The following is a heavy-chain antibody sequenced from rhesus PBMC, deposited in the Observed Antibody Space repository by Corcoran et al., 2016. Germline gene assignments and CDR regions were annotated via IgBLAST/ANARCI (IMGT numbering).Heavy chain of an antibody. CDR2: SSGRIGTT. CDR3: ARTPISSAYYKYYFDC. J-gene: IGHJ4*01. CDR1: GGSISSSNW. V-gene: IGHV4-65*01. Sequence: QVQLQESGPGLVKPSETLSLTCAVSGGSISSSNWWSWIRPPPGKGLEWIGASSGRIGTTATNPPLKTRVTISTDTPKNPFSLKLGSVSAADTAVYYCARTPISSAYYKYYFDCWGQGVLVTVSS. D-gene: IGHD3-28*01.